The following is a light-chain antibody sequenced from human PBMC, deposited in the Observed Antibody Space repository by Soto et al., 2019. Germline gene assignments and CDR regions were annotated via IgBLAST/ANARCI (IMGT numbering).Light chain of an antibody. CDR2: EVS. J-gene: IGLJ2*01. Sequence: QSVLTQPASVSGSPGQSITISCIGTSSDVGIYNLVSWYQQHPGKAPKVLIYEVSERPSGVSNRFSGSKSGNTASLTISGLQAEDEAEYYCCSYAGSRTHVLFGGGTKLTVL. CDR1: SSDVGIYNL. V-gene: IGLV2-23*02. CDR3: CSYAGSRTHVL.